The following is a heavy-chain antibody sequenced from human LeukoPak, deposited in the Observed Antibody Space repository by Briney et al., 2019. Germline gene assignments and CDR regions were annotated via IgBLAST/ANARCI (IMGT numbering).Heavy chain of an antibody. D-gene: IGHD3-22*01. Sequence: QAGGSLRLSCAASGFTFSSYPMHWVRQAPGKGLEWVAVISYDGSEKHYADPVKGRFTISRDNSKNTLHLQMNSLRAEDTAVYYCAREGSSGYYPSWGQGILVTVSS. CDR1: GFTFSSYP. CDR3: AREGSSGYYPS. J-gene: IGHJ4*02. CDR2: ISYDGSEK. V-gene: IGHV3-30-3*01.